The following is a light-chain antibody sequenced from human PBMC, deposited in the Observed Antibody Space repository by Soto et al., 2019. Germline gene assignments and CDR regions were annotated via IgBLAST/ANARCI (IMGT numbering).Light chain of an antibody. CDR2: DAS. Sequence: EIVLTQSPATLSLSPGERATLSCRASQSVSSYLAWYQQKPGQAPRLLIYDASNRATGIPARFSGSGSGTDFTLTIGSLEPEDFAVYYCQQRREWPHFTFGPGTKVDIK. J-gene: IGKJ3*01. CDR3: QQRREWPHFT. V-gene: IGKV3-11*01. CDR1: QSVSSY.